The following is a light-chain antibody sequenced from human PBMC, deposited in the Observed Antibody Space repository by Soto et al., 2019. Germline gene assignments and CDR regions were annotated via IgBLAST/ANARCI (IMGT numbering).Light chain of an antibody. Sequence: QSALTQPPSASGSPGQSVAISCTGTSSDVGGYNYVSWYQQHPGKAPKVMIYDVTKRPPGVPDRFSGSKSGNTASLTISGLQSEDEADYYCSSYAGRYTYVFGTGTKVTV. CDR1: SSDVGGYNY. CDR2: DVT. CDR3: SSYAGRYTYV. V-gene: IGLV2-11*01. J-gene: IGLJ1*01.